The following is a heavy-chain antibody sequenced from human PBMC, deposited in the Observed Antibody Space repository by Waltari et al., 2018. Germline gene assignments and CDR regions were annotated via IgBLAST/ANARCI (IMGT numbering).Heavy chain of an antibody. D-gene: IGHD6-6*01. Sequence: QVQLQESGPGLVKPSETLSLTCTVSGYSISSGYYWGWIRQPPGKGLEWIGSIYHSGSTSYNPSLKSRVTISVDTSKNQFSLKLSSVTAADTAVYYCARDGSSSSSPGYWGQGTLVTVSS. CDR1: GYSISSGYY. CDR2: IYHSGST. J-gene: IGHJ4*02. V-gene: IGHV4-38-2*02. CDR3: ARDGSSSSSPGY.